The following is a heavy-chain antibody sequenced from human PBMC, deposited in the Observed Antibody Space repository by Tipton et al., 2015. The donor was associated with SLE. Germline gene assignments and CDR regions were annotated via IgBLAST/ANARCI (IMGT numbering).Heavy chain of an antibody. D-gene: IGHD5-12*01. Sequence: TLSLTCTVSGGSISSYDWTWIRQLPGKGLEWIGYIYYSGSTYYNPSLKSRVTFSVDTSKNQFSLRLTSVTAADTAVYYCARGGVGGYDYFDYWGQGTLVTVSS. CDR1: GGSISSYD. CDR3: ARGGVGGYDYFDY. J-gene: IGHJ4*02. V-gene: IGHV4-31*03. CDR2: IYYSGST.